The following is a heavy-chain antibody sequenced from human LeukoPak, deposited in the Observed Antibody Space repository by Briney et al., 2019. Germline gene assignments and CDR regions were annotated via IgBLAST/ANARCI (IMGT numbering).Heavy chain of an antibody. V-gene: IGHV4-4*07. D-gene: IGHD6-13*01. J-gene: IGHJ5*02. CDR2: IYTSGST. Sequence: PSETLSLTCTVSGGSISSYYWSWIRQPAGKGLEWIGRIYTSGSTNYNPSLKSRVTMSVDTSKNQFSLRLSSVTAADTAVYYCAREKIAAAGTFGFDPWGQGTLVTVSS. CDR1: GGSISSYY. CDR3: AREKIAAAGTFGFDP.